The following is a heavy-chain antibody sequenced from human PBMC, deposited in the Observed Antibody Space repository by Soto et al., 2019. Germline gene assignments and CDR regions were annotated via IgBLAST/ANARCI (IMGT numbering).Heavy chain of an antibody. Sequence: SETLSLTCNFSGDSISSGGYYWTWIRQHPGMGLEWIGNIYYTGSTFYNPSLQSRLYISVDTSQNQFSLRLTSATAADTAVYYCARGQAAAGLLDYWGQGTLVTVSS. CDR1: GDSISSGGYY. J-gene: IGHJ4*02. D-gene: IGHD6-13*01. CDR2: IYYTGST. CDR3: ARGQAAAGLLDY. V-gene: IGHV4-31*03.